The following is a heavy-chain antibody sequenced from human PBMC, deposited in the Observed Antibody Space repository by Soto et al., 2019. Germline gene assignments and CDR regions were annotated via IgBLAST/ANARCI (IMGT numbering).Heavy chain of an antibody. J-gene: IGHJ6*02. Sequence: GGSLRLSCAASGFTFSSYSMNWVRQAPGKGLEWVSYISSSSSTIYYADSVKGRFTISRDNAKNSLYLQMNSLRAEDTAVYYCARRLVRGVISYYYYYYGMDVWGQGPTVT. CDR3: ARRLVRGVISYYYYYYGMDV. CDR2: ISSSSSTI. D-gene: IGHD3-10*01. CDR1: GFTFSSYS. V-gene: IGHV3-48*01.